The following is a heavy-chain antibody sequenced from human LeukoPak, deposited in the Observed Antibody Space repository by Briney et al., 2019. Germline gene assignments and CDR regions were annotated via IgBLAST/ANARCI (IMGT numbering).Heavy chain of an antibody. V-gene: IGHV4-39*01. D-gene: IGHD3-3*01. J-gene: IGHJ3*02. CDR1: GGSIGSSSYY. CDR3: ARRPVLRFLGSDAFDI. Sequence: SETLSLTCTVSGGSIGSSSYYWGWIRQPPGKGLEWIGSIYYSGSTYYNPSLKSRVTISVDTSKNQFSLKLSSVTAADTAVYYCARRPVLRFLGSDAFDIWGQGTMVTVSS. CDR2: IYYSGST.